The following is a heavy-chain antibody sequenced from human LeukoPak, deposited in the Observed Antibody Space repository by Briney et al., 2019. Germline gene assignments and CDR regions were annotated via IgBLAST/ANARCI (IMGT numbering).Heavy chain of an antibody. CDR3: ARNPPYGSGGKGAFDI. CDR1: GGSISSGGYY. J-gene: IGHJ3*02. CDR2: IYYSGST. D-gene: IGHD3-10*01. Sequence: SQTLSLTCTVSGGSISSGGYYWSWIRQHPGKGLEWIGYIYYSGSTYYNPSLKSRVTISVDTSKNQFSLKLSSVTAADTAVYYCARNPPYGSGGKGAFDIWGQGTMVTVSS. V-gene: IGHV4-31*03.